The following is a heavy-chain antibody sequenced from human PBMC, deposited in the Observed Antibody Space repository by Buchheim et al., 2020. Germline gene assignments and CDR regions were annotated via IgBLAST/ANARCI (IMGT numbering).Heavy chain of an antibody. J-gene: IGHJ6*02. CDR2: VSASGDS. D-gene: IGHD2-21*02. CDR3: ARDCGGDCYGHYYGLDV. Sequence: QVQLQESGPGLVKPSETLSLTCNVSGGSITGSYWSWIRQPPGKGLEWIGYVSASGDSIYNPSLESRVPMSVATSKNQFSLKLRSATAADTAIYYCARDCGGDCYGHYYGLDVWGQGTT. CDR1: GGSITGSY. V-gene: IGHV4-59*12.